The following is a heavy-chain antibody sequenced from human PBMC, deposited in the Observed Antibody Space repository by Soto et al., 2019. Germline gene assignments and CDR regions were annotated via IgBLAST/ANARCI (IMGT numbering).Heavy chain of an antibody. D-gene: IGHD4-17*01. Sequence: ASVKVSCKASGYTFTSYAMHWVRQAPGQRLXXMXXINAXXXNXXXSQKFQGRVTITRDTSASTAYMELSSLRSEDTAVYYCARSTVTTLYWGQGTLVTASS. V-gene: IGHV1-3*01. CDR3: ARSTVTTLY. J-gene: IGHJ4*02. CDR2: INAXXXNX. CDR1: GYTFTSYA.